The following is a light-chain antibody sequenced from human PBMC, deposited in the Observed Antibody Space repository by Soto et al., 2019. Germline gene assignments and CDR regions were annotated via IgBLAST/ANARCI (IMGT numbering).Light chain of an antibody. CDR1: SSDIGGYNY. J-gene: IGLJ2*01. CDR2: EVT. Sequence: QSALTQPASVSGSPGQSITISCTGGSSDIGGYNYVSWFQQHPGKAPKLMIYEVTNRPSGVSNRFSGSKSGSTASLTISGLQAEDEADYYCAAWDDSLNGRVFGGGTKVTVL. V-gene: IGLV2-14*01. CDR3: AAWDDSLNGRV.